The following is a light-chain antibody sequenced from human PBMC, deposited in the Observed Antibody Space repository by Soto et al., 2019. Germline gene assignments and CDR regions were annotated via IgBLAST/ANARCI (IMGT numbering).Light chain of an antibody. Sequence: DIQMTQSPSTLSASVGDRVTITCRASQIISYWLAWYQQKPGKAPKLLIYDASSLKSGVPSRFSGSKSGTEFTLTISSLQPDDFATYYCQQYNSYPKTFGQGTKVE. CDR2: DAS. CDR1: QIISYW. CDR3: QQYNSYPKT. J-gene: IGKJ1*01. V-gene: IGKV1-5*01.